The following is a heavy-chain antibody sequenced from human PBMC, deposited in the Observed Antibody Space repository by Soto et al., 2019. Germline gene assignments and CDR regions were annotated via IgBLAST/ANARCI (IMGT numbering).Heavy chain of an antibody. D-gene: IGHD3-9*01. CDR1: GGSISSGGYY. Sequence: NPSETLSLTCTVSGGSISSGGYYWSWIRQHPGKGLGWIGYIYYSGSTYYNPSLKSRVTISVDTSKNQFSLKLSSVTAADTAVYYCARDPGSYDILTGYRHYGMDVWGQGTTVT. V-gene: IGHV4-31*03. J-gene: IGHJ6*02. CDR3: ARDPGSYDILTGYRHYGMDV. CDR2: IYYSGST.